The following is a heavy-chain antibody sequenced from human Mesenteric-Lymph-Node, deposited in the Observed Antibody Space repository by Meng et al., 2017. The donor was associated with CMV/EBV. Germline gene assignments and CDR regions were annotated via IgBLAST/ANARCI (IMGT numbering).Heavy chain of an antibody. CDR3: ARDSKGVPDY. D-gene: IGHD2-2*01. CDR1: GFTFSSYA. J-gene: IGHJ4*02. V-gene: IGHV3-30*04. CDR2: ILYDGSNK. Sequence: GGSLRLSCAASGFTFSSYAMHWVRQAPGKGLEWVAVILYDGSNKYYADSVKGRFTISRDTSKNTLYLQMNSLRAEDTAVYYCARDSKGVPDYWGQGTLVTVSS.